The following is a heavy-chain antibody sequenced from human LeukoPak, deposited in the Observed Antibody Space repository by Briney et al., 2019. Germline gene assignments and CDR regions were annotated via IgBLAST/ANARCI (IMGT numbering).Heavy chain of an antibody. J-gene: IGHJ5*02. CDR2: INHSGST. D-gene: IGHD3-10*01. Sequence: PSETLSLTCAVYGGSFSGYYWSWIRQPPGKGLEWIGEINHSGSTNYNPSLKSRVTISVDTSKNQLSLKLSSVTAADTALYYCARESNYHGSGTGWFDPWGQGTLVTVSS. V-gene: IGHV4-34*01. CDR1: GGSFSGYY. CDR3: ARESNYHGSGTGWFDP.